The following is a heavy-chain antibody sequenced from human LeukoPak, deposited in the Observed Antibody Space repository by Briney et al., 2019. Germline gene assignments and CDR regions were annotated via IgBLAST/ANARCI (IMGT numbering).Heavy chain of an antibody. CDR2: IWRGGNYK. Sequence: HAGGSLRLSRSPSGFDLRMHAMHWVRQAPGKGLEWVAMIWRGGNYKFYVDSVQGRCAISRDDSSNMLYLHMDSLRADDTGVYYCVIDPPDSGWAFWSWGQGAQVSVSS. V-gene: IGHV3-33*01. CDR3: VIDPPDSGWAFWS. J-gene: IGHJ5*02. CDR1: GFDLRMHA. D-gene: IGHD6-19*01.